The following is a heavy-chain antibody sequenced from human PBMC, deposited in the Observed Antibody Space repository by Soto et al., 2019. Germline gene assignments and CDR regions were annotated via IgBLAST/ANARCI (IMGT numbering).Heavy chain of an antibody. J-gene: IGHJ6*02. D-gene: IGHD2-2*01. V-gene: IGHV1-69*13. Sequence: SVKVSCKASGGTFSSYAISWVRQAPGQGLEWMGGIIPIFGTANYAQKFQGRVTITADESTSTAYMELSSLRSEDTAVYYCARDQGAEDIVVVPAAAHRNFYYYYGMDVWGQGTTVTVSS. CDR2: IIPIFGTA. CDR1: GGTFSSYA. CDR3: ARDQGAEDIVVVPAAAHRNFYYYYGMDV.